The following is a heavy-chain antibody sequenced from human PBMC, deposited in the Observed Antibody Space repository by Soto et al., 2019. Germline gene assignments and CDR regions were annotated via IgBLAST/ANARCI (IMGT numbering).Heavy chain of an antibody. CDR2: ITFSGNTV. V-gene: IGHV3-11*01. CDR3: ARVSWREKYGMDV. CDR1: GFPFSDSD. Sequence: GCMRLSFAASGFPFSDSDKGWIRQAPGKGLEWISYITFSGNTVYYADSLKGRFTISRDNAKNSLYLQMNRLRAEDTAVYYCARVSWREKYGMDVWGQGTTVTVS. J-gene: IGHJ6*02.